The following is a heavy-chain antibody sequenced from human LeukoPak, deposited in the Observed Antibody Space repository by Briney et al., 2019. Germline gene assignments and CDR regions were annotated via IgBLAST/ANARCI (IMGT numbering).Heavy chain of an antibody. CDR1: GFTFSDYY. J-gene: IGHJ4*02. V-gene: IGHV3-11*04. CDR2: ISSSGSTI. D-gene: IGHD2-2*01. Sequence: GGSLRLSCAASGFTFSDYYMSWLRQAPGKGLEWVSYISSSGSTIYYADSVKGRFTISRDNAKNSLYLQMNSLRAEDTAVYYCAREYCNRTSCFNFDYWGRGTLVTVSS. CDR3: AREYCNRTSCFNFDY.